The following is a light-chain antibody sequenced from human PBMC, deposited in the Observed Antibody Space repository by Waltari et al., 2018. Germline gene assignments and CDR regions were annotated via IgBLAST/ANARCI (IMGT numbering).Light chain of an antibody. CDR3: ALYMGSGIWV. J-gene: IGLJ3*02. V-gene: IGLV8-61*01. CDR1: SGSLSTTSY. Sequence: QTVVTQEPSLSVSPGGTVTLTCALSSGSLSTTSYATWYQQTPGQAPPTLLYKANARSSGVPDRFSGSILGNTAALTITGAQADDESDYYCALYMGSGIWVFGGGTRLTVL. CDR2: KAN.